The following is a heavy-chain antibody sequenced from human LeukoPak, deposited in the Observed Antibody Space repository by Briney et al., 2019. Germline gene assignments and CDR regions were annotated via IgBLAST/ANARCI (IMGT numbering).Heavy chain of an antibody. CDR1: GFTFSSYE. CDR3: ARAGSGRSPDWFDP. D-gene: IGHD1-26*01. CDR2: ISSSGSTI. V-gene: IGHV3-48*03. J-gene: IGHJ5*02. Sequence: PWGSLRLSCAASGFTFSSYEMNWVRQAPGKGLEWVSYISSSGSTIYYADSVKGRFTISRDNAKNSLYLQMNSLRAEDTAVYYCARAGSGRSPDWFDPWGQGTLVTVSS.